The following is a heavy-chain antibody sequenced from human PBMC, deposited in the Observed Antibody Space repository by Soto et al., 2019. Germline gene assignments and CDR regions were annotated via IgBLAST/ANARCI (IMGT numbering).Heavy chain of an antibody. CDR3: ARGWELQNWFDP. D-gene: IGHD1-26*01. CDR1: RGTFISYA. J-gene: IGHJ5*02. Sequence: SEKVSFQASRGTFISYAISWVRQAPGQGLEWMGGIIPIFGTANYAQKFQGRVTITADESTSTAYMELSSLRSEDTAVYYCARGWELQNWFDPWGQGTLVTVSS. V-gene: IGHV1-69*13. CDR2: IIPIFGTA.